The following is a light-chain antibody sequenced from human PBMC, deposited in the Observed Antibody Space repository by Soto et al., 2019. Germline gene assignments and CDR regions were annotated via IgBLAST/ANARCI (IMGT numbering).Light chain of an antibody. V-gene: IGKV3-11*01. J-gene: IGKJ5*01. CDR3: HQRNK. CDR2: DTS. Sequence: FTQSPATLSFAPVERATLSCRASQFLSSYLAWYQQKPGQPPRLLLYDTSHRATGIPARFSGSRSGTDFNLTISSLEPEDFGVYFCHQRNKFGQGTRLEIK. CDR1: QFLSSY.